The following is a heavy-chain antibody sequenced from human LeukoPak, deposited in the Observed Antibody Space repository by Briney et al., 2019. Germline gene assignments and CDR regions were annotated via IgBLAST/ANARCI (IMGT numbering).Heavy chain of an antibody. CDR2: ISSSGSTI. J-gene: IGHJ5*02. Sequence: GGSLRLSCAASGFTFSDYYMSWIRQAPGKGLEWVSYISSSGSTIYYADSVKGRFTISRDNAKNSLYLQMNSLRAEDTAVYYCARDQYSSGWYWFDPWGQGTLVTVPS. CDR1: GFTFSDYY. V-gene: IGHV3-11*01. CDR3: ARDQYSSGWYWFDP. D-gene: IGHD6-19*01.